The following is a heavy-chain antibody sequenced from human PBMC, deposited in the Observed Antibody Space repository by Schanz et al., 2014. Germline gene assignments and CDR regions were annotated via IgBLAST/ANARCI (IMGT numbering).Heavy chain of an antibody. CDR3: ARKVVATIGGYYDN. J-gene: IGHJ4*02. D-gene: IGHD5-12*01. CDR2: ISGGGGTT. CDR1: GFSFSDYY. Sequence: EVQLVESGGGWVQPGGSLRLSCAASGFSFSDYYMSWIRQAPGKGLEWVSAISGGGGTTYYADSVKGRFTISRDNAKNSLFLQMNSLRAEDTAVYYCARKVVATIGGYYDNWGQGTLVIVSS. V-gene: IGHV3-23*04.